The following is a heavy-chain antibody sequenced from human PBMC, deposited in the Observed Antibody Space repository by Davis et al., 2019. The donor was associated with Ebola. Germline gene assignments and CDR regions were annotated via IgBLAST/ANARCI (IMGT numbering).Heavy chain of an antibody. CDR2: ISGFNTNT. V-gene: IGHV1-18*04. D-gene: IGHD3-9*01. Sequence: APVTVSCKSSGYTFTSYGLVWVRQAPGLGLEWMGWISGFNTNTNFAQKFQGRVTVSKDTSTNTAYMDLRSLTSDDTAIYYCARAPNYDVLTGTSSYYFDYWGQGTLVTVSS. CDR3: ARAPNYDVLTGTSSYYFDY. CDR1: GYTFTSYG. J-gene: IGHJ4*02.